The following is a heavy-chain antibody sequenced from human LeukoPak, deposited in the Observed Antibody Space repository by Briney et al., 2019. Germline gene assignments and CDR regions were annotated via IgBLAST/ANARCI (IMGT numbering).Heavy chain of an antibody. CDR3: AAELYGVYTDCCTFHI. CDR1: GGTFSSYA. V-gene: IGHV1-69*04. CDR2: IIPILGIA. Sequence: SVKVSCKASGGTFSSYAISWVRQAPGQGLEWMGRIIPILGIANYARKFQGRVTIIADKSTSTAYMELSSLRSEDTAVYYCAAELYGVYTDCCTFHIWGQGTMVTVSS. J-gene: IGHJ3*02. D-gene: IGHD4-17*01.